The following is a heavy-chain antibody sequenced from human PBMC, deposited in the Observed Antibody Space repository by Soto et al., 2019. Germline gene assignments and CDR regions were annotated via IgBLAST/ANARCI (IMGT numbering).Heavy chain of an antibody. D-gene: IGHD3-10*01. CDR3: ARHISITMVRGVIITPPLR. J-gene: IGHJ4*02. CDR2: IYYSGST. V-gene: IGHV4-39*01. CDR1: GGSISSSSYY. Sequence: SETLSLTWTVSGGSISSSSYYWGWIRQPPGKGLEWIGSIYYSGSTYYNPSLKSRVTISVDTSKNQFSLKLSSVTAADTAVYYCARHISITMVRGVIITPPLRWGQGTLVTVSS.